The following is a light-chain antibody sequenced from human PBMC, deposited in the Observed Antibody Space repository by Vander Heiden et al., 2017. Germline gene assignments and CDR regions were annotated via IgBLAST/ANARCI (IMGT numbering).Light chain of an antibody. V-gene: IGLV1-51*02. J-gene: IGLJ1*01. Sequence: QSVLTQAPSVSAAPGQKVTISCSGSSFNIGNNSVSWYQQLPGTAPKLLIYENNKRPSGIPDRFSGSKSGTSATLGITGLPTGDEADYYCGTWDSSLRVYVFGSGTKVTVL. CDR2: ENN. CDR3: GTWDSSLRVYV. CDR1: SFNIGNNS.